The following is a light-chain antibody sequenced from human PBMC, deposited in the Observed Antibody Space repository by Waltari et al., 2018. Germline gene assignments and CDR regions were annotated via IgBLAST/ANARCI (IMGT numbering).Light chain of an antibody. J-gene: IGLJ2*01. CDR3: QSYDSSLSGSV. CDR1: SSNIGAGYD. V-gene: IGLV1-40*01. CDR2: GKS. Sequence: QSVLTQPPSVSGAPGQRVTISCTGSSSNIGAGYDVPWYQQLPGTAPKLLTYGKSNRPAGVPDRFSGSKSCTSASLAITGLQAEDEADYYCQSYDSSLSGSVFGGGTKLTVL.